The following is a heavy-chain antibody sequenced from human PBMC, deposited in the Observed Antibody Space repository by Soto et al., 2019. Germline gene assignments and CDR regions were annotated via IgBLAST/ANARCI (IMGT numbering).Heavy chain of an antibody. D-gene: IGHD2-15*01. CDR2: ISSSSSTI. V-gene: IGHV3-48*01. CDR1: GFTFGSYS. Sequence: GGSLRLSCAASGFTFGSYSMNWVRQAPGKGLEWVSYISSSSSTIYYADSVKGRFTISRDNAKNSLYLQMNSLRAEDTAVYYCARGEDIVVVVAARADAFDIWGQGTMVTVSS. CDR3: ARGEDIVVVVAARADAFDI. J-gene: IGHJ3*02.